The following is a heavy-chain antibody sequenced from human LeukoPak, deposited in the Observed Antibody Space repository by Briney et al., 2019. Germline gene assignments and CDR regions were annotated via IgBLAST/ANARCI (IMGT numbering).Heavy chain of an antibody. CDR3: VRGTPAPGMDY. Sequence: ASVSVSCTASGYPFSAHFLNWVRQAPGQGLEWMGNIDTTTGNPRYAQDFTGRFVFSLDTSVSTAYLQITSLKADDTAAYYCVRGTPAPGMDYWGQGTQVTVSS. CDR2: IDTTTGNP. J-gene: IGHJ4*02. V-gene: IGHV7-4-1*02. D-gene: IGHD3-10*01. CDR1: GYPFSAHF.